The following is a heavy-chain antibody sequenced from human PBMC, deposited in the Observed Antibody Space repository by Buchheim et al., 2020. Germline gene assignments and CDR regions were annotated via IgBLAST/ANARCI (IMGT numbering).Heavy chain of an antibody. CDR3: ARATLERLFDY. D-gene: IGHD1-1*01. Sequence: QVKLQESGPGLVKPSGTLSLTCAVSGASISSSNLWSWVRQSPGKGLEWIGESYQSGSTYYNPSLKSRVIISVDNSKNQFSLNLRSVTAADTAIYYCARATLERLFDYWGQGTL. J-gene: IGHJ4*02. CDR2: SYQSGST. CDR1: GASISSSNL. V-gene: IGHV4-4*02.